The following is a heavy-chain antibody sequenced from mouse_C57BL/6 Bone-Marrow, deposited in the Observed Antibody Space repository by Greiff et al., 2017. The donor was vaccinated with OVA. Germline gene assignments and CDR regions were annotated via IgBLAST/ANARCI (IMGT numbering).Heavy chain of an antibody. V-gene: IGHV1-81*01. Sequence: VQLQQPGAELARPGASVKLSCKASGYTFTSYGISWVKQRPGQGLEWIGEIYPRSGNTYYNEKFKGKATLTADKSSSTAYMELRSLTSEDSAVYFCARGSPPRRFAYWGQGTLVTVSA. J-gene: IGHJ3*01. CDR1: GYTFTSYG. CDR3: ARGSPPRRFAY. CDR2: IYPRSGNT.